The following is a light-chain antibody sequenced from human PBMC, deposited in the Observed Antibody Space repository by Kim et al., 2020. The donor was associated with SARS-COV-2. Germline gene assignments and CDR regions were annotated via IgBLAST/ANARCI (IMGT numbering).Light chain of an antibody. Sequence: SASVEDRVTLTGQAGQSVTSYLEWYQQKPGKAPKLLIYAASTLQSGIPSRFSGSGSGTDFSLTISSLQPEDFASYYCQQSYSSSYTFGQGPKLEI. CDR2: AAS. CDR1: QSVTSY. V-gene: IGKV1-39*01. J-gene: IGKJ2*01. CDR3: QQSYSSSYT.